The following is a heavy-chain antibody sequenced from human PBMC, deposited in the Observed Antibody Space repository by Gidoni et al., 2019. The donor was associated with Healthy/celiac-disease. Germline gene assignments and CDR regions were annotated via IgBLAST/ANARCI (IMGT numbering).Heavy chain of an antibody. D-gene: IGHD4-4*01. CDR3: ARVQSEVYYYGMDV. Sequence: QVQLVQSGAEVKKPGASVKVSCKASGYTFTSYDINWVRQATGQGLEWMGWMNPNSGNTGYAQKFQGRVTMTRNTSISTAYMELSSLRSEDTAVYYCARVQSEVYYYGMDVWGQGTTVTVSS. V-gene: IGHV1-8*01. CDR1: GYTFTSYD. CDR2: MNPNSGNT. J-gene: IGHJ6*02.